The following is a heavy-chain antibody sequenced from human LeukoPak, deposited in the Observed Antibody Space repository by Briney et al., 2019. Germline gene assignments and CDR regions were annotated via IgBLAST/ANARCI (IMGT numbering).Heavy chain of an antibody. Sequence: ASVKVSCKASGYTFTVYYMHWVRQAPGQGLEWMGWINPNSGGTNYAQKFQGRVTMTRDTSISTAYMELSRLRSDDTAVYYCARAVNAMVRGASDYWGQGTLVTVSS. D-gene: IGHD3-10*01. V-gene: IGHV1-2*02. CDR2: INPNSGGT. CDR3: ARAVNAMVRGASDY. J-gene: IGHJ4*02. CDR1: GYTFTVYY.